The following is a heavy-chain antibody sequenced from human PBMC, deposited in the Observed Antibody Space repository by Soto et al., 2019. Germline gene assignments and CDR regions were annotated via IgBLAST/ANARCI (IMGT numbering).Heavy chain of an antibody. D-gene: IGHD3-3*01. CDR1: GFTFSSYA. V-gene: IGHV3-30-3*01. Sequence: LGGSLRLSCAASGFTFSSYAMHWVRQAPGKGLEWVAVISYDGSNKYYADSVKGRFTISRDNSKNTLYLQMNSLRAEDTAVYYCARDYDFWSGSTNSKYYYYGMDVWGQGTTVTVSS. CDR2: ISYDGSNK. J-gene: IGHJ6*02. CDR3: ARDYDFWSGSTNSKYYYYGMDV.